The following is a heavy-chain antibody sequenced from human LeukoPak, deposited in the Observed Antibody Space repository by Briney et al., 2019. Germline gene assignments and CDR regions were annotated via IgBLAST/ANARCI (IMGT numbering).Heavy chain of an antibody. CDR2: IYSDGGT. V-gene: IGHV3-66*02. D-gene: IGHD3-16*01. J-gene: IGHJ5*01. Sequence: GGSLRLSCAASGFTVSAKYMSWVRQGPGKGLDWISSIYSDGGTNYADSVKGRSTISRDNSKNTLYLQMNSLRPEDTAVYYCARDGGFGGPGGDNWFDSWGQGALVTVSS. CDR3: ARDGGFGGPGGDNWFDS. CDR1: GFTVSAKY.